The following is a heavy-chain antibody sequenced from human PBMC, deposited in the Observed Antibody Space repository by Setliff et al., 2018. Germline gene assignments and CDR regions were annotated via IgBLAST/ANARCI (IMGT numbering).Heavy chain of an antibody. CDR3: AREWNYYDSSGYGYAFDI. Sequence: TLSLPCTVSGGSISSYYWSWIRQPPGKGLEWIGYIYYSGSTNYNPSLKSRVTISVDTSKNQFSLKLSSVTAADTAVYYCAREWNYYDSSGYGYAFDIWGQGTTVTVSS. D-gene: IGHD3-22*01. CDR1: GGSISSYY. V-gene: IGHV4-59*01. J-gene: IGHJ3*02. CDR2: IYYSGST.